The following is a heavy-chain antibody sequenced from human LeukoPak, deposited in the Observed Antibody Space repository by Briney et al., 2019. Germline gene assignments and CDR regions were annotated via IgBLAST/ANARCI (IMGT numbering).Heavy chain of an antibody. CDR2: INPSGGST. Sequence: ASVKVSCKASGYTFTSYYMHWVRQAPGQGLEWMGIINPSGGSTSYAQKFQGRVTMTRDTSTSIVYMELSSLRSEDTAVYYCASVPRRYYGSGSNYYGMDVWGQGTTVTVSS. J-gene: IGHJ6*02. CDR1: GYTFTSYY. D-gene: IGHD3-10*01. V-gene: IGHV1-46*01. CDR3: ASVPRRYYGSGSNYYGMDV.